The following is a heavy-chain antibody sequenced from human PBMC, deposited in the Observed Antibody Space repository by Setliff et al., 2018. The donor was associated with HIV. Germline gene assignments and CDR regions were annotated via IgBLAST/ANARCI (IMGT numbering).Heavy chain of an antibody. CDR3: ARGALLAAFDFDH. V-gene: IGHV1-3*01. D-gene: IGHD3-10*01. CDR2: INVGNGDT. CDR1: GYTFTTYS. Sequence: ASVKVSCKASGYTFTTYSLHWVRQAPGQSLEWMGWINVGNGDTKYSRELQGRVIITRDTSANTAYMELSSLRFDDTAVYFCARGALLAAFDFDHWGHGTLVTVSS. J-gene: IGHJ4*01.